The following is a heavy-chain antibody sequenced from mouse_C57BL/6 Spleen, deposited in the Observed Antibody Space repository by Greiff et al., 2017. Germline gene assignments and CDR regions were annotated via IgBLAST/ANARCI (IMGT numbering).Heavy chain of an antibody. V-gene: IGHV5-6*02. J-gene: IGHJ3*01. CDR1: GFTFSSYG. Sequence: EVKLMESGGDLVKPGGSLKLSCAASGFTFSSYGMSWVRQTPDKRLAWVATISSGGSYTYYPDSVKGRFTISRDNAKNTLYLQMSSLKSEDTAMYYCARRSNYEGFAYWGQGTLVTVSA. CDR2: ISSGGSYT. CDR3: ARRSNYEGFAY. D-gene: IGHD2-5*01.